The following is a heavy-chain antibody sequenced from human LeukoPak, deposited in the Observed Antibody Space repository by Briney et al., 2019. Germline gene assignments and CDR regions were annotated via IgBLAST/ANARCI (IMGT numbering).Heavy chain of an antibody. CDR2: ISYDGSNK. V-gene: IGHV3-30*18. D-gene: IGHD3-22*01. CDR3: AKDQTYYYDSSGQWDPYYFDY. Sequence: GGSLRLSCVVSGFSFSNYGMHWVRQAPGKGLEWVAVISYDGSNKYYADSVKGRFAISRDNSKNTLYLQMNSLRVEDTAVYYRAKDQTYYYDSSGQWDPYYFDYWGQGTLVTVSS. CDR1: GFSFSNYG. J-gene: IGHJ4*02.